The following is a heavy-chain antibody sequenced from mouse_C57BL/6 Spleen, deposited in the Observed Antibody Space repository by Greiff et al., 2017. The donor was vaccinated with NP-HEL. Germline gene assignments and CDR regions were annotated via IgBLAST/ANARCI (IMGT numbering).Heavy chain of an antibody. CDR2: IDPSDSYP. D-gene: IGHD3-3*01. Sequence: QVQLQQSGAELVRPGTSVKLSCKASGYTFTSYWMHWVKQRPGQGLEWIGVIDPSDSYPNYNQKFKGKATLTVDTSASTAYMQLSSLISEDSAVYYWARKKGPDYWGQGTTLTVSS. CDR3: ARKKGPDY. CDR1: GYTFTSYW. V-gene: IGHV1-59*01. J-gene: IGHJ2*01.